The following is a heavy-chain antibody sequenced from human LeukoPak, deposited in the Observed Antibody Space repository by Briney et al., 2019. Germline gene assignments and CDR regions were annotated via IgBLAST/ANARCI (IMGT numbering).Heavy chain of an antibody. V-gene: IGHV3-11*01. CDR3: ARAHDVPPYYYYYGMDV. Sequence: PGGSLRLSCAASGFTFSDYYMSWIRQAPGKGLEWVSYISSSGSTIYYADSVKGRFTISRDNAKNLLYLQMNSLRAEDTAVYYCARAHDVPPYYYYYGMDVWGQGTTVTVSS. D-gene: IGHD2-2*01. J-gene: IGHJ6*02. CDR1: GFTFSDYY. CDR2: ISSSGSTI.